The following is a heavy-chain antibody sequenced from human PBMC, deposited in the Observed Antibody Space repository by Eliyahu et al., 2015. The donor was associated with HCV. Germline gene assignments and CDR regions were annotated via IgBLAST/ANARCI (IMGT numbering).Heavy chain of an antibody. V-gene: IGHV4-59*01. J-gene: IGHJ5*02. CDR2: IYDSGST. CDR3: ASGGGGIAVAGTGGWFDP. Sequence: QVQLQESGPGLVKPSETLSLTXSXVPGGSXXXXSWSXIRQPPGKGLEWVGYIYDSGSTNYXPSLKSRVTISVDTSKNQFSLKLNSVTAADTAVYYCASGGGGIAVAGTGGWFDPWGQGTLVTVSS. D-gene: IGHD6-19*01. CDR1: GGSXXXXS.